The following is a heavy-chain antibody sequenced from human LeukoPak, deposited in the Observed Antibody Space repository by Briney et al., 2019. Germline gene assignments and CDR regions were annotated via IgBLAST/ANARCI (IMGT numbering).Heavy chain of an antibody. CDR3: ARPRQGDYYFDY. CDR2: IYYSGNT. J-gene: IGHJ4*02. Sequence: SETLSLNCTVPGGSISSSSYYWGWIRQPPGKGLEWIGSIYYSGNTYYNPSLKSRVTISVDTSKNQFSLKLSSVTAADTAVYYCARPRQGDYYFDYWGQGTLVTVSS. CDR1: GGSISSSSYY. V-gene: IGHV4-39*01. D-gene: IGHD2-21*02.